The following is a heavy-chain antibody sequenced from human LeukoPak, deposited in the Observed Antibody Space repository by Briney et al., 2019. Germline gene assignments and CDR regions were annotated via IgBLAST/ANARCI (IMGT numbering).Heavy chain of an antibody. Sequence: PGGSLRLSCAASGFTFSSYAMHWVRQAPGKGLEWVAVISYDGSNKYYADSVKGRFTISRDNSKNTLYLQMNSLRAEDTAVYYCARGYYYGSGSADPIDYWGQGTLVTVSS. CDR2: ISYDGSNK. D-gene: IGHD3-10*01. CDR1: GFTFSSYA. V-gene: IGHV3-30-3*01. J-gene: IGHJ4*02. CDR3: ARGYYYGSGSADPIDY.